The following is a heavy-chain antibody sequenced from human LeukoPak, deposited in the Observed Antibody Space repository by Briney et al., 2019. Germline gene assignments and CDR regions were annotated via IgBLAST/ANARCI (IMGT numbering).Heavy chain of an antibody. J-gene: IGHJ4*02. CDR2: IYYSGST. D-gene: IGHD3-22*01. CDR3: ASLSSSYYYDSSGYYLDY. Sequence: SETLSLTCTVSGGSISSGGYYWSWIRQHPGEGVEWVGYIYYSGSTYYNPSLKSRVTISVDTSKNQFSLKLSSVTAADTAVYYCASLSSSYYYDSSGYYLDYWGQGTLVTVSS. V-gene: IGHV4-31*03. CDR1: GGSISSGGYY.